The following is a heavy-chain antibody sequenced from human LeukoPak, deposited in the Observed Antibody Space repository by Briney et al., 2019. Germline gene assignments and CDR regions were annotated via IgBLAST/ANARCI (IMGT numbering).Heavy chain of an antibody. CDR1: GYTFTGSGWY. Sequence: ASVTVSCKASGYTFTGSGWYLYWLRQAPGQGLECVGWLHPNNGATGYAQKFQGRVAMTTDTSISTAYMELSRLRPDDTAIYYCARDGPAQMVDFDYWGQGTLVTVSS. V-gene: IGHV1-2*02. D-gene: IGHD3-10*01. CDR2: LHPNNGAT. CDR3: ARDGPAQMVDFDY. J-gene: IGHJ4*02.